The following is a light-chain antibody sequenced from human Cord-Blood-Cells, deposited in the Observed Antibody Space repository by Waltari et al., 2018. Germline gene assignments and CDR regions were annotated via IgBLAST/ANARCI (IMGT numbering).Light chain of an antibody. V-gene: IGLV2-14*01. CDR1: SSDVGGYNY. J-gene: IGLJ1*01. CDR2: DVS. Sequence: QSALTQPASVSGSPGQSITISCTGTSSDVGGYNYVSWYQQHPAKAPKLMIYDVSKPPSGVSNRFSGSKSGNTASLTISGLQADDEADYYCSSYTSSSTYVFGTGTKVTVL. CDR3: SSYTSSSTYV.